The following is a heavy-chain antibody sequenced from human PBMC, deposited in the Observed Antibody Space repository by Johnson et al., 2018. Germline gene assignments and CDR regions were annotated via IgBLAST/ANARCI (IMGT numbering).Heavy chain of an antibody. J-gene: IGHJ3*01. Sequence: QVQLVQSGAEVKKPGASVKVSCKASGYTFTSYAIHWVRQAPGQRLEWMGWINIGDGYTKSSERFQGRVTITRETSASTASMDLSSLRSEDTAVYYCARGEQLGKTAYGFDLWGQGTIVTVSS. V-gene: IGHV1-3*04. CDR3: ARGEQLGKTAYGFDL. D-gene: IGHD6-13*01. CDR1: GYTFTSYA. CDR2: INIGDGYT.